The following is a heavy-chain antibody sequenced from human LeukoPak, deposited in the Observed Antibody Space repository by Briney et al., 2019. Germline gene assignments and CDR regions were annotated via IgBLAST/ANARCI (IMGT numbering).Heavy chain of an antibody. J-gene: IGHJ4*02. D-gene: IGHD6-19*01. CDR1: GFTFSSYA. CDR2: ISYGGSNK. CDR3: ARDFGSGWYVTATNYFDY. V-gene: IGHV3-30-3*01. Sequence: GRSLRLSCAASGFTFSSYAMHWVRQAPGKGLEWVAVISYGGSNKYYADSVKGRFTISRDNSKNTLYLQMNSLRAEDTAVYHCARDFGSGWYVTATNYFDYWGQGTLVTVSS.